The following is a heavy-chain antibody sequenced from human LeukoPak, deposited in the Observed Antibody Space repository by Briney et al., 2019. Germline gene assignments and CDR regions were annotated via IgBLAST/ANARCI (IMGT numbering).Heavy chain of an antibody. CDR2: ILYSRST. CDR3: ARFGAAAGTDF. D-gene: IGHD6-13*01. V-gene: IGHV4-59*08. Sequence: SETLSLTCTVSGASISSYYWTWIRQPPGKGLEWIGYILYSRSTYYNPSLKSRVTIPADTPKNQFSLNLSSVTAADTAVYYCARFGAAAGTDFWGQGTLVTVSS. J-gene: IGHJ4*02. CDR1: GASISSYY.